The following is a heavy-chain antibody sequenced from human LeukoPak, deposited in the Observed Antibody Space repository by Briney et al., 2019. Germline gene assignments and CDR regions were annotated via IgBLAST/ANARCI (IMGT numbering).Heavy chain of an antibody. D-gene: IGHD6-6*01. CDR2: ISYEGSKK. V-gene: IGHV3-30*04. CDR1: GFTFSSYA. J-gene: IGHJ3*02. Sequence: PGGSLRLSCAASGFTFSSYAMHWVRQAPGKGLEWVAIISYEGSKKYYADSVKGRFTISRDNSKNTLYLQLNSLRAEDTAVFYCARDRVSRLSSSDAFDIWGQGTMVTVSS. CDR3: ARDRVSRLSSSDAFDI.